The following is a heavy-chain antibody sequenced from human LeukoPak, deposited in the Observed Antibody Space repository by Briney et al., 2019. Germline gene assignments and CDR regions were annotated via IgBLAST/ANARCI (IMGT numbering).Heavy chain of an antibody. V-gene: IGHV4-39*07. CDR1: GGSISSSSYY. CDR2: IYYTGST. D-gene: IGHD3-10*01. J-gene: IGHJ5*02. CDR3: ARVRGTMVRGVIITRRSNWFDP. Sequence: SETLSLTCTVSGGSISSSSYYWGWIRQPPGKGLEWIGTIYYTGSTNYNPSLKSRVTISVDTSKNQFSLKLSSVTAADTAVYYCARVRGTMVRGVIITRRSNWFDPWGQGTLVTVSS.